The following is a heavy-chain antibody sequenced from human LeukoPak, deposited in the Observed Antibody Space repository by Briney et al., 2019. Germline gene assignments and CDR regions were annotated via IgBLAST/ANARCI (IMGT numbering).Heavy chain of an antibody. CDR3: ATGLEVPADINA. V-gene: IGHV1-8*01. D-gene: IGHD2-2*02. CDR2: MNPNSGNT. Sequence: ASVKVSCKSSGYTFTSYDINWVRQATGQGLEWMGWMNPNSGNTGYAQKFQGRVTMTRNTSITTAYMELSTLRSDDTAVYFCATGLEVPADINAWSQGTQVTVSS. J-gene: IGHJ4*02. CDR1: GYTFTSYD.